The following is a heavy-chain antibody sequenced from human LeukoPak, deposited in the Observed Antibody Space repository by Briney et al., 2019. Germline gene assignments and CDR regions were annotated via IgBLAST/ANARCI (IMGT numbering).Heavy chain of an antibody. D-gene: IGHD5-12*01. CDR2: IKHDGGEK. J-gene: IGHJ4*02. CDR1: GFTSSNYW. V-gene: IGHV3-7*01. Sequence: GGSLRLSCAASGFTSSNYWMNWVRQVPGKGLEWVAHIKHDGGEKYYVDSVKGRFTISRDNAKNSLYLQMNGLRAEDTAVYYCGRGGYGYVYVDYWGQGTLVTVSS. CDR3: GRGGYGYVYVDY.